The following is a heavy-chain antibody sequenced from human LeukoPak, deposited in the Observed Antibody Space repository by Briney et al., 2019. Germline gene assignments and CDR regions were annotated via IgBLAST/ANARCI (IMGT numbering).Heavy chain of an antibody. CDR1: GFIFSNYA. CDR3: ARQYYDILTGSEFDY. D-gene: IGHD3-9*01. V-gene: IGHV3-30*02. Sequence: GGSLRLSCAASGFIFSNYAMQWVRQAPGMGLEWVAFIRYDGGNTYYADSVKGRFTISRDNSKNTMYLQMNSLNAEDTAVYYCARQYYDILTGSEFDYWGQGTLVTVSS. J-gene: IGHJ4*02. CDR2: IRYDGGNT.